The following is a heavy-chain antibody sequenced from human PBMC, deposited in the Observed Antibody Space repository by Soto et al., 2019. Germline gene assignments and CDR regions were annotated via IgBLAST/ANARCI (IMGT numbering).Heavy chain of an antibody. Sequence: GGSLRLSCAASGSIFSNFVMGWVRRAPGKGLEWVSAIGGTSGSTYYADSVKGRFTISRDNSKNTLSLQMSRLRAEDTAVYYCAKRRGEGYFDLWGRGTLVTVSS. V-gene: IGHV3-23*01. CDR3: AKRRGEGYFDL. CDR2: IGGTSGST. J-gene: IGHJ2*01. D-gene: IGHD3-10*01. CDR1: GSIFSNFV.